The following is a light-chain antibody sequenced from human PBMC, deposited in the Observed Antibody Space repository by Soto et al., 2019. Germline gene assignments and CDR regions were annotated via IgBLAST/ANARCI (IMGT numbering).Light chain of an antibody. Sequence: DIVMTQSPDSLAVSLGERATINCKSSQSLLYSSNNKNYLTWYQQKPGQPPKLLIYWASTRESGVPDRFSGSGSGTDFTLTSRSLQAEDVAVYYCQQYYSTPPAFGLGTKLEIK. V-gene: IGKV4-1*01. CDR1: QSLLYSSNNKNY. J-gene: IGKJ2*01. CDR3: QQYYSTPPA. CDR2: WAS.